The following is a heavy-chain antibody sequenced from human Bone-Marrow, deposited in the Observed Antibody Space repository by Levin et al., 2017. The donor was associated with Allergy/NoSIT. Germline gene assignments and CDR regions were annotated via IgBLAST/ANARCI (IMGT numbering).Heavy chain of an antibody. V-gene: IGHV7-4-1*01. Sequence: ASVKVSCKASGYSFTNFGMNWVRQAPGQGLEWMGWINTNTGNPTYAQGFTGRFVFSLDTSVNTAYLQVRSLEAADTGVYFCARARTHRWAASALAQFDSWGQGTLVTVSS. J-gene: IGHJ4*02. D-gene: IGHD5-24*01. CDR3: ARARTHRWAASALAQFDS. CDR1: GYSFTNFG. CDR2: INTNTGNP.